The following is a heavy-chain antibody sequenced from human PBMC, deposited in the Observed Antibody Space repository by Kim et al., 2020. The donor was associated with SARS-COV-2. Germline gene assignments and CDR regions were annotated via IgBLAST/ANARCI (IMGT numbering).Heavy chain of an antibody. CDR1: GFTFRSYS. J-gene: IGHJ4*02. CDR2: MFYDGSGA. V-gene: IGHV3-33*03. Sequence: GGSLRLSCAASGFTFRSYSMYWIRQAPGKGLEWVAFMFYDGSGASYSDSVKGRFTISRDNSGKNLYLQMNNLRVDDTAVYFCGKDCVRDGIYDVDYWGPGALVTVSA. D-gene: IGHD3-16*01. CDR3: GKDCVRDGIYDVDY.